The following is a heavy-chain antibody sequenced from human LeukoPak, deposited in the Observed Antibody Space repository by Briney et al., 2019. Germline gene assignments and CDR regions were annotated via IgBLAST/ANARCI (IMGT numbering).Heavy chain of an antibody. CDR2: ISSSSSYI. V-gene: IGHV3-21*01. CDR3: AREWCTSTSCPVDY. Sequence: GGSLRLSCAASGFTFSSYSMNWVRQAPGKGLEWVSSISSSSSYIYYADSVKGRFTISRDNAKNSLYLQMNSLRAEDTAVYYCAREWCTSTSCPVDYWGQGTLVTVSS. J-gene: IGHJ4*02. CDR1: GFTFSSYS. D-gene: IGHD2-2*01.